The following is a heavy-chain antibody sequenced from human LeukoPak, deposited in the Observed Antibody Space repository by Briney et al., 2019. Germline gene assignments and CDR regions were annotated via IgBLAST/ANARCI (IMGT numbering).Heavy chain of an antibody. Sequence: ASVKVSCKASSYTFTSYGFSWVRQAPGQGLEWMGWISTYYGNTNYAQKLQDRVTMTTDTSTSTAYMELTSLRSDDTAVYYCARVYSTNYYGSGDRPFLFDYWGQGTVVTVSS. V-gene: IGHV1-18*01. J-gene: IGHJ4*02. CDR3: ARVYSTNYYGSGDRPFLFDY. D-gene: IGHD3-10*01. CDR2: ISTYYGNT. CDR1: SYTFTSYG.